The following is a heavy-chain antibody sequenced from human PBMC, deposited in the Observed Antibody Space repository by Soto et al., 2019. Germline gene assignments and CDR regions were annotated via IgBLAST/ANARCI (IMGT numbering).Heavy chain of an antibody. Sequence: QITLKESGPTVVQPTQTLTLTCSFSGFSLSTSAEGVAWIRQPPGKALEWLALIYWDDDERYSPFLKSRLTIAKDTSKNQVVRTMTNMDPVDTATYFCAHKGGRGAAMDVWDQGATVTVSS. J-gene: IGHJ6*02. CDR1: GFSLSTSAEG. CDR3: AHKGGRGAAMDV. D-gene: IGHD2-15*01. V-gene: IGHV2-5*02. CDR2: IYWDDDE.